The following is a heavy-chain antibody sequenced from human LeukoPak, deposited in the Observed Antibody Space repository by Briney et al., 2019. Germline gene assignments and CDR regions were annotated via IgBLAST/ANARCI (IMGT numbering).Heavy chain of an antibody. CDR2: IYTSGST. V-gene: IGHV4-4*07. CDR1: GGSISSYY. Sequence: PSETLSLTCIVSGGSISSYYWSWIRQPAGKGLEWIGRIYTSGSTNYNPSLKSRVTISVDKSKNQFSLKLSSVTAADTAVYYCARNYYDSNGYRYFDYWGQGTLVTVSS. CDR3: ARNYYDSNGYRYFDY. J-gene: IGHJ4*02. D-gene: IGHD3-22*01.